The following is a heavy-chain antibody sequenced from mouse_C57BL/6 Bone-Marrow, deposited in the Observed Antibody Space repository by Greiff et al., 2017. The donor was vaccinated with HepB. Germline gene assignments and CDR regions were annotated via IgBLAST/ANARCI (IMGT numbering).Heavy chain of an antibody. D-gene: IGHD1-1*01. Sequence: VQLQQPGAELVKSGASVKLSCKASGYTFTSYWMQWVKQRPGQGLEWIGEIDPSDSYTNYNQKFKGKATLTVDTSSSTAYMQLSSLTSEDSAVYYCYYGSSYYWGQGTTLTVSS. V-gene: IGHV1-50*01. CDR3: YYGSSYY. J-gene: IGHJ2*01. CDR1: GYTFTSYW. CDR2: IDPSDSYT.